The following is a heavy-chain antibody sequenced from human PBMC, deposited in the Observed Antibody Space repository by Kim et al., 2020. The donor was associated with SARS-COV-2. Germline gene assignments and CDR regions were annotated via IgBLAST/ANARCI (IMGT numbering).Heavy chain of an antibody. D-gene: IGHD1-26*01. Sequence: AGYVEGRYTVSSDDSKNTLFLQMRTLRAEDTAMYYCARPHSAIYSYAFDNWGQGTMVTVSS. V-gene: IGHV3-53*01. J-gene: IGHJ3*02. CDR3: ARPHSAIYSYAFDN.